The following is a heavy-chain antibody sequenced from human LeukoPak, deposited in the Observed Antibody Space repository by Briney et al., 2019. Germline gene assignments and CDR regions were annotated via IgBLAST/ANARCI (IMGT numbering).Heavy chain of an antibody. V-gene: IGHV3-30*18. J-gene: IGHJ4*02. CDR3: AKDGYSGSSDY. Sequence: GGSLRLSCAASGFTFSSYGMHWVRQAPGKGLEWVTVISYDGSNKYYADSVKGRFTISRDNSKNTLYLQMNSLRTEDTAVYYCAKDGYSGSSDYWGQGTLVTVSS. CDR1: GFTFSSYG. CDR2: ISYDGSNK. D-gene: IGHD1-26*01.